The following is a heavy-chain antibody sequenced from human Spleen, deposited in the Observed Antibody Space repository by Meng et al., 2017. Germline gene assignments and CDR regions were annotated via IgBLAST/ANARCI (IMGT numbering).Heavy chain of an antibody. Sequence: LFKPSDPLSLACAVYGGSFRGYDVNLIRKPPVEGLEWIGEINHSGSTNYNPSLKRRVTISVDTSKNQFSLKLSSVTAADTAVYYCARGRLGYSSSWFDYWGQGTLVTASS. V-gene: IGHV4-34*01. CDR2: INHSGST. CDR1: GGSFRGYD. CDR3: ARGRLGYSSSWFDY. J-gene: IGHJ4*02. D-gene: IGHD6-13*01.